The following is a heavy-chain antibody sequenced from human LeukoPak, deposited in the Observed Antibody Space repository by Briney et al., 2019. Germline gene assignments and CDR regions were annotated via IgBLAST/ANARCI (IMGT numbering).Heavy chain of an antibody. D-gene: IGHD6-6*01. CDR2: ISSSGSTI. V-gene: IGHV3-48*04. CDR1: GFTFSSYS. Sequence: GGSLRLSCAASGFTFSSYSMNWVRQAPGKGLEWVSYISSSGSTIYYADSVKGRFTISRDNAKNSLYLQMNSLRAEDTAVYYCAREEKYSSRLGPRGFDPWGQGTLVTVSS. CDR3: AREEKYSSRLGPRGFDP. J-gene: IGHJ5*02.